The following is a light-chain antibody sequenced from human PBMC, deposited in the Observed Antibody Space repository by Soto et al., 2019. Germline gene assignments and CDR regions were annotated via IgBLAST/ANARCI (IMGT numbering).Light chain of an antibody. V-gene: IGLV2-23*01. CDR3: CSYAGSSTHAV. J-gene: IGLJ7*01. CDR1: SSDVGSYNL. Sequence: QSALTQPASVSGSPGQSITISCTGTSSDVGSYNLVSWYQQCPGKAPKLMLYEGSKRPSGVSNRFSGSKSGNTASLTISGLQAEDEADYYCCSYAGSSTHAVFGGGTQLTVL. CDR2: EGS.